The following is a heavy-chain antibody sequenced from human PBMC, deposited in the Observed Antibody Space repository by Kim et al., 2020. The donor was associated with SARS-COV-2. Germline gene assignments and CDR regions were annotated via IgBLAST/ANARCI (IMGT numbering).Heavy chain of an antibody. CDR3: ARRDTVSRHFDY. D-gene: IGHD4-4*01. J-gene: IGHJ4*02. CDR2: IYHSGST. CDR1: GGSISSGGYS. V-gene: IGHV4-30-2*01. Sequence: SETLSLTCAVSGGSISSGGYSWSWIRQPPGKGLEWIGYIYHSGSTYYNPSLKSRVTISVDRSKNQFSLKLSSVTAADTAVYYCARRDTVSRHFDYWGQGTLVTVSS.